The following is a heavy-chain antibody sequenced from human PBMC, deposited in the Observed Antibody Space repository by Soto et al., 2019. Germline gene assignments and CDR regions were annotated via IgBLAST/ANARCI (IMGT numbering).Heavy chain of an antibody. J-gene: IGHJ5*02. CDR2: INTNTGNP. Sequence: GASVKVSCKASGYTFTSYGINWVRQAPGQGLERMGWINTNTGNPTYAQGFTGRFVFSLDTSVSTAYLQICSLKAEDTAVYYCARDRDSSSWYYWFDPWGQGTLVTVSS. CDR3: ARDRDSSSWYYWFDP. V-gene: IGHV7-4-1*01. CDR1: GYTFTSYG. D-gene: IGHD6-13*01.